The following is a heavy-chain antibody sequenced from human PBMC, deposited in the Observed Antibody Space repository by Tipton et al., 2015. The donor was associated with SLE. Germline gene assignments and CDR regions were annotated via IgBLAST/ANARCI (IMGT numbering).Heavy chain of an antibody. CDR2: IYTSGAT. CDR1: GGSISCSY. CDR3: ARATGGSAADAFHI. D-gene: IGHD2-15*01. V-gene: IGHV4-4*07. J-gene: IGHJ3*02. Sequence: TLSLTCNVSGGSISCSYWSWIRQPAGKGLEWIGRIYTSGATDDNPSLKSRVTMSVDMSKNQIFLKMTSVTAADSAVYFCARATGGSAADAFHICGQGTMVTVSS.